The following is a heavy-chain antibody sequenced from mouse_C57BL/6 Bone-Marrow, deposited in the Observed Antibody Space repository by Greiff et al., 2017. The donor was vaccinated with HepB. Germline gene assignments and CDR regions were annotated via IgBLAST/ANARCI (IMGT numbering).Heavy chain of an antibody. CDR2: ISSGSSTI. Sequence: EVMLVESGGGLVKPGGSLKLSCAASGFTFSDYGMHWVRQAPEKGLEWVAYISSGSSTIYYADTVKGRFTISRDHAKNTLFLQMTSLRSEDTAMYYCARDYCGSREDWFAYWGQGTLVTVSA. D-gene: IGHD1-1*01. V-gene: IGHV5-17*01. CDR3: ARDYCGSREDWFAY. CDR1: GFTFSDYG. J-gene: IGHJ3*01.